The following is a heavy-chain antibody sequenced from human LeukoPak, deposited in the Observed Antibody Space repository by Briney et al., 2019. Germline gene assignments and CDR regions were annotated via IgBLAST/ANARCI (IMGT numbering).Heavy chain of an antibody. D-gene: IGHD2-2*01. CDR2: ISAYNGNT. Sequence: ASVKVSCKASGYTFTSYGISWVRQAPGQGLEWMGWISAYNGNTNYAQKLQGRVTMTTDTSTSTAYMELRSLRSDDTAVYYCARALSLKVVVPAVNWFDPWGQGTLVTVSS. J-gene: IGHJ5*02. CDR1: GYTFTSYG. V-gene: IGHV1-18*01. CDR3: ARALSLKVVVPAVNWFDP.